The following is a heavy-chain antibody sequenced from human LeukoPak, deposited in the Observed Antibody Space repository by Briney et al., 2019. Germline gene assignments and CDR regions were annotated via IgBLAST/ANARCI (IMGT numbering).Heavy chain of an antibody. D-gene: IGHD3-10*02. CDR3: ARVFDYLYGMDV. Sequence: GGSLRLSCAGSGFIFSDYSMSWVRQAPGKGLEWVSSISGDSNYIYYPDSLRGRFTISRDNAKNSLFLQMISLRAEDTAVYYCARVFDYLYGMDVWGQGTTVTVSS. J-gene: IGHJ6*02. CDR2: ISGDSNYI. V-gene: IGHV3-21*04. CDR1: GFIFSDYS.